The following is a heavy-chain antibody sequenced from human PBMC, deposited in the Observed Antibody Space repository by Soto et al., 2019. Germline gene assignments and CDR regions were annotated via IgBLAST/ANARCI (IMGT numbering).Heavy chain of an antibody. CDR1: GFTFYSSA. CDR2: ISTTGGNT. V-gene: IGHV3-23*01. D-gene: IGHD1-26*01. J-gene: IGHJ4*02. CDR3: AKPSGGSYPESRVFDS. Sequence: GGSLRLSCAASGFTFYSSAMSWVRQAPGKGLEWVSAISTTGGNTLYADSVKGRFTTSRDNSKNALYLQMNSLRAEDTAIYYCAKPSGGSYPESRVFDSWGQGTRVTVSS.